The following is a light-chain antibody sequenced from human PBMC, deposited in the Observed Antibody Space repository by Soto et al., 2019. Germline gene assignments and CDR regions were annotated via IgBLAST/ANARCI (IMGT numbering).Light chain of an antibody. V-gene: IGLV1-40*01. Sequence: QSFLTQPPSVSGAPGQRVTISCTGSSSNIGAHYDVHWYQQLPGTAPKLLIYGNSNRPSGVPDRFSGSKSGTSASLAITGLQAEDEADYYCQSYDNSLSVYVFGTGTKSPS. CDR2: GNS. CDR3: QSYDNSLSVYV. CDR1: SSNIGAHYD. J-gene: IGLJ1*01.